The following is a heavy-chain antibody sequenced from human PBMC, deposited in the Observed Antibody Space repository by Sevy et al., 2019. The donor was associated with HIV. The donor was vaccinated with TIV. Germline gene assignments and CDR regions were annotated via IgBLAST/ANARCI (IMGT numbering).Heavy chain of an antibody. CDR3: ASSYYESSGYSPLYYYGMDV. CDR2: FIPMFDTA. CDR1: GGTLSHYA. D-gene: IGHD3-22*01. V-gene: IGHV1-69*13. Sequence: ASVKVSCKASGGTLSHYAISWVRQAPGQGLEWMGDFIPMFDTANSAQKFQGRVTLTADGSTSTAYMELSSLRSEDTAVYYCASSYYESSGYSPLYYYGMDVWGQGTTVTVSS. J-gene: IGHJ6*02.